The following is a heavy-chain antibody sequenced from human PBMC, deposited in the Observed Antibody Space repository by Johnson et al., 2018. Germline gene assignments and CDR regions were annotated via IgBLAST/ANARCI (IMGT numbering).Heavy chain of an antibody. CDR1: GVTVSSNY. V-gene: IGHV3-53*01. CDR3: AKGYTSGYFRYDAFDI. Sequence: VQLVESGGGLIQSGGSLRLSCAASGVTVSSNYMTWIRQAPGKGLEWVSIIYSGGTTYYADSVKGRFTISRDNSKNTLFLQMNSLGAEYTAVYYCAKGYTSGYFRYDAFDIWGQGTMVTVSS. J-gene: IGHJ3*02. D-gene: IGHD3-22*01. CDR2: IYSGGTT.